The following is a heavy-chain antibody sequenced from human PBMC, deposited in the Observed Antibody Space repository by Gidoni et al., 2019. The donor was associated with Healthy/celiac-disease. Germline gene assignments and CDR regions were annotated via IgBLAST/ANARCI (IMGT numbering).Heavy chain of an antibody. D-gene: IGHD3-3*01. CDR2: INPSGGST. J-gene: IGHJ6*03. Sequence: QVQLVQSGAEVKKPGASVKVSCKASGYTFTSYYMHWVRQAPGKGLEWMGIINPSGGSTSYAQKLQGRVAMNRETSTSTVYMELSSLRSEDAAVDYCSRDATDLLAQYYYYYMDVWGKGTTVTVSS. CDR1: GYTFTSYY. CDR3: SRDATDLLAQYYYYYMDV. V-gene: IGHV1-46*04.